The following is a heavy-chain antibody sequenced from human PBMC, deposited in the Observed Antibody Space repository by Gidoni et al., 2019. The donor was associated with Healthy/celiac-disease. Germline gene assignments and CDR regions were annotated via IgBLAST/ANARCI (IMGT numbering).Heavy chain of an antibody. CDR3: AKRTMVRGGKEMYFDY. J-gene: IGHJ4*02. CDR2: ISYDGSNK. Sequence: QLQLVGSGGGVVQPGRSLRLSCAASGFTFSRYGMHWVRQAPGKGLEWVGVISYDGSNKYYADSVKGRFTISRDNSKNTLYLQMNSLRAEDTAVYYCAKRTMVRGGKEMYFDYWGQGTLVTVSS. CDR1: GFTFSRYG. D-gene: IGHD3-10*01. V-gene: IGHV3-30*18.